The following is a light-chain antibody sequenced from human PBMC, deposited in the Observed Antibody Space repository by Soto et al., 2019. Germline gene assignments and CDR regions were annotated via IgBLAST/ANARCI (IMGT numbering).Light chain of an antibody. J-gene: IGKJ1*01. V-gene: IGKV3-20*01. CDR1: QSVSSSY. CDR3: QQYCSAPEWT. CDR2: GAS. Sequence: EIVLTQSPGTLSLSLGERATLSCRASQSVSSSYLAWYQQKPGQAPRLLIYGASSRATGIPDRFSGSGSGTDFTLTISRLEPEDFAVYYCQQYCSAPEWTFGQGTKVEIK.